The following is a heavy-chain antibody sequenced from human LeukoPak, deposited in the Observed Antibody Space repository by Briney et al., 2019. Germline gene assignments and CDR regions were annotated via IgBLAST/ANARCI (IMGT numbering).Heavy chain of an antibody. CDR2: ISYDGSNK. V-gene: IGHV3-30-3*01. CDR1: GFTFSSYA. Sequence: PGGSLRLSCAASGFTFSSYAMHWVRQAPGKGLEWVAVISYDGSNKYYADSVKGRFIISRDNSKNTLYLQMNSLRAEDTAVYYCARGMDGGYFAAGFDPGAREPWSPSPQ. CDR3: ARGMDGGYFAAGFDP. J-gene: IGHJ5*02. D-gene: IGHD3-9*01.